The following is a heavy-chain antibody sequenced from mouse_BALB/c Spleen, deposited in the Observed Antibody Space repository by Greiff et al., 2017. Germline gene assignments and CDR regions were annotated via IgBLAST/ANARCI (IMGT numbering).Heavy chain of an antibody. V-gene: IGHV5-4*02. CDR3: ARADYDYLYFDY. D-gene: IGHD2-4*01. CDR2: ISDGGSYT. Sequence: EVQVVESGGGLVKPGGSLKLSCAASGFTFSDYYMYWVRQTPEKRLEWVATISDGGSYTYYPDSVKGRFTISRDNAKNNLYLQMSSLKSEDTAMYYCARADYDYLYFDYWGQGTTLTVSS. CDR1: GFTFSDYY. J-gene: IGHJ2*01.